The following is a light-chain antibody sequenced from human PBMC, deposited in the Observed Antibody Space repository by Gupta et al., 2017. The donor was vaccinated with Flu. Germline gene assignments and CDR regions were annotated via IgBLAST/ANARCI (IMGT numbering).Light chain of an antibody. Sequence: QSVLAQPPSASGTPGPRVALSCSGSRSNIGSNSVNWYQQVPGTAPKLLIYGNNQRPSGVPDRFSGSKSGTSASLAISGLQSEDEADYYCAAWDDSLNGHYVFGTGTKVTVV. CDR2: GNN. CDR1: RSNIGSNS. V-gene: IGLV1-44*01. CDR3: AAWDDSLNGHYV. J-gene: IGLJ1*01.